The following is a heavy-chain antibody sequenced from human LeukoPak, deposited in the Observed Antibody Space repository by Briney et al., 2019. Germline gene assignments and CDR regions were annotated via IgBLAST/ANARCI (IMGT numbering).Heavy chain of an antibody. D-gene: IGHD1-1*01. CDR1: GFTFSTYW. CDR3: ARGTTDLDY. CDR2: INQDGSEK. J-gene: IGHJ4*02. V-gene: IGHV3-7*01. Sequence: PGGSLRLSCAASGFTFSTYWMSWVRQAPGKGLERVANINQDGSEKYYVDSVKGRFTISRDSAKNSLYLQMNSLRVEDTAVYFCARGTTDLDYWGQGTLVTVSS.